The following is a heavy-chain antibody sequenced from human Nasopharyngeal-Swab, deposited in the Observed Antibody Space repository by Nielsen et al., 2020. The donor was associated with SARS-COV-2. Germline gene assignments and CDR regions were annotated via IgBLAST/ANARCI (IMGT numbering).Heavy chain of an antibody. CDR1: GYSFTSYW. J-gene: IGHJ6*02. Sequence: GSLRLSCKGSGYSFTSYWIAWVRQMPGKGLEWMGIIYPRDSDTRYSPSFQGHVTISADKSISTAYLQWSSLKASDTAMYYCVRPEGVATSFKYYFQYGMDVWGQGTMVTVPS. V-gene: IGHV5-51*01. CDR3: VRPEGVATSFKYYFQYGMDV. CDR2: IYPRDSDT. D-gene: IGHD5-12*01.